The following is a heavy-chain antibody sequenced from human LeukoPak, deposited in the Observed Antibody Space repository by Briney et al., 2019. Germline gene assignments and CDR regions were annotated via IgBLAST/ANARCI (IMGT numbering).Heavy chain of an antibody. Sequence: SQTLSLTCTVSGGSISSGDYYWSWIRQPPGKGLEWIGYIYYSGSAYYNPSLKSRVTISVDTSKNQFSLKLSSVTAADTAVYYCARGLARFHGSASDYWGQGALVTVSS. D-gene: IGHD2-2*03. J-gene: IGHJ4*02. CDR2: IYYSGSA. V-gene: IGHV4-30-4*01. CDR1: GGSISSGDYY. CDR3: ARGLARFHGSASDY.